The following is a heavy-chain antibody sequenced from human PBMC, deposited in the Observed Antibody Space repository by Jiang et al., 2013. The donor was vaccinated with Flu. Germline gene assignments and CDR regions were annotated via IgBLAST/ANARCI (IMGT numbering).Heavy chain of an antibody. Sequence: SRVTISVDTSKNQFSLKLSSVTAADTAVYYCARKVVGSGYYYNLRIPDAFDIWGQGTMVTVSS. CDR3: ARKVVGSGYYYNLRIPDAFDI. J-gene: IGHJ3*02. V-gene: IGHV4-34*01. D-gene: IGHD3-22*01.